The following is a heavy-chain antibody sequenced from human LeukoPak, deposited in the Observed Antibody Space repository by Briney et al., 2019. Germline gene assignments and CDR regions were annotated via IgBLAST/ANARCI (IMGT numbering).Heavy chain of an antibody. CDR1: GDSVSSNSTA. J-gene: IGHJ4*02. Sequence: SQTLSLTCAISGDSVSSNSTAWNWIRQSPSRGLEWLGRAYYRSKWYNDYAVSVKSRITINPDTSKNQFSLQLNSVTPEDTAVYYCTRGISSGCYFFDYWGQGTLVTVSS. CDR3: TRGISSGCYFFDY. D-gene: IGHD6-19*01. V-gene: IGHV6-1*01. CDR2: AYYRSKWYN.